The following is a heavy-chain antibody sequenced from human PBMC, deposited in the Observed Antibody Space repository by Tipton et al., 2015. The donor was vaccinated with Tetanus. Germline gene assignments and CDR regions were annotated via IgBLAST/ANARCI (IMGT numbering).Heavy chain of an antibody. CDR2: IYYSGST. J-gene: IGHJ6*02. D-gene: IGHD3-10*01. CDR1: GGSISSSSYY. Sequence: TLSLTCTVSGGSISSSSYYWGWIRQPPGKGLEWIGSIYYSGSTYYNPPLKSRVTISVDTSKNQFSLKLSSVTAADTAVYYCARHEQAYGSGSYYPYYYYGMDVWGQGTTVTVSS. CDR3: ARHEQAYGSGSYYPYYYYGMDV. V-gene: IGHV4-39*01.